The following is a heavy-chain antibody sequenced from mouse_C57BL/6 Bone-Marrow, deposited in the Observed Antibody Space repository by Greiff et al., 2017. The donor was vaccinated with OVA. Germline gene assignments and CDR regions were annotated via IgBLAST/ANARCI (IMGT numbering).Heavy chain of an antibody. D-gene: IGHD4-1*01. CDR1: GYTFTDYE. Sequence: QVHVKQSGAELVRPGASVTLSCKASGYTFTDYEMHWVKQTPVHGLEWIGAIDPETGGTAYNQKFKGKAILTADKSSSTAYMELRSLTSEDSAVYYCTRRLGRFFAWFAYWGQGTLVTVSA. V-gene: IGHV1-15*01. J-gene: IGHJ3*01. CDR3: TRRLGRFFAWFAY. CDR2: IDPETGGT.